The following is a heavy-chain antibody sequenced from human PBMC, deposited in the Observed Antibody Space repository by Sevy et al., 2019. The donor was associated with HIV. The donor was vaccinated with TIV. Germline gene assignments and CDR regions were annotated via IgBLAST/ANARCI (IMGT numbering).Heavy chain of an antibody. CDR1: DGSISSDGYY. Sequence: SETLSLTCTVSDGSISSDGYYWSWIRQHPGKGLEWIGYIYYNGNSDYNPSLKSRVAISVDTSKNQFSLRLSSVTAADTAVYYCARDSCTSPSCQHWGYYALDVWGQGTTVTVSS. D-gene: IGHD2-2*01. CDR2: IYYNGNS. V-gene: IGHV4-31*03. J-gene: IGHJ6*02. CDR3: ARDSCTSPSCQHWGYYALDV.